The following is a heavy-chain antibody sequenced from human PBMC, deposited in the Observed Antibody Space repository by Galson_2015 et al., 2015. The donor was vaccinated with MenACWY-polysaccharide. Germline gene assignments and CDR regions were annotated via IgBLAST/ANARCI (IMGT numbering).Heavy chain of an antibody. J-gene: IGHJ3*02. CDR2: IKQDGSEK. V-gene: IGHV3-7*01. D-gene: IGHD2-15*01. CDR1: GFSFRNYW. CDR3: ARAHCSGGTCYQVLALDI. Sequence: LRLSCAASGFSFRNYWMTWVRQAPGKGLDWVATIKQDGSEKYYVGSLTGRFSISRDNAKNSLYLQMDSLRAEDTALYYCARAHCSGGTCYQVLALDIWGQGTMVTVSS.